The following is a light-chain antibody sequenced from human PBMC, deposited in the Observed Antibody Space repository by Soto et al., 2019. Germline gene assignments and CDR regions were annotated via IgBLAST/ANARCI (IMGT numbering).Light chain of an antibody. Sequence: QSALTQPASVSGSLGQSITISCSGTSSDVGGYDYVSWYQQHPGKAPKLMIYEITNRPSGVSYRFSGSKSGNTASLTISGLQAEDEADYYCSSYTSRATLIFGGGTKLTVL. CDR2: EIT. CDR3: SSYTSRATLI. CDR1: SSDVGGYDY. J-gene: IGLJ2*01. V-gene: IGLV2-14*01.